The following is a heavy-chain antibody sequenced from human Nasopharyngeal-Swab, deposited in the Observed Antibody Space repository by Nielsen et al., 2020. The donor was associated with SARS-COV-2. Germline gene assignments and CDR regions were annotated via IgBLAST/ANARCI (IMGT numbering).Heavy chain of an antibody. CDR3: ARDQGSSWYTYYYYYGMDV. CDR1: GFTFISYA. CDR2: ISYDGSKK. D-gene: IGHD6-13*01. Sequence: GESLKISCAASGFTFISYAMHWVRQAPGKGLEWVAVISYDGSKKYYADSVKGRFTISRDNSKNTLYLQMNSLRAEDTAVYYCARDQGSSWYTYYYYYGMDVWGQGTTVTVSS. V-gene: IGHV3-30-3*01. J-gene: IGHJ6*02.